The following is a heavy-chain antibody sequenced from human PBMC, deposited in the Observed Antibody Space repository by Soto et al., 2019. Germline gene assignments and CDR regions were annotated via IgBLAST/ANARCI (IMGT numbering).Heavy chain of an antibody. CDR3: ARDHPNYYYGMDV. CDR1: GFTFSSYG. V-gene: IGHV3-33*01. J-gene: IGHJ6*02. Sequence: LRLSCAASGFTFSSYGMHWVRQAPGKGLEWVAVIWYDGSNKYYADSVKGRFTISRDNSKNTLYLQMNSLRAEDTAVYYCARDHPNYYYGMDVWGQGTTVTVSS. CDR2: IWYDGSNK.